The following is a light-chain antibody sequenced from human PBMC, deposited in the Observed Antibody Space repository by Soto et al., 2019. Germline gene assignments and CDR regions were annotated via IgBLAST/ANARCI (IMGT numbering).Light chain of an antibody. CDR1: QSISTK. CDR2: GAS. CDR3: QQYNNWPPWT. Sequence: IVMTPSPATLSVSPCERAPLSVRSSQSISTKLAWYQQKPGQAPRLLIYGASTRATGIPVRFSGSGSGTEFTLTITSLQSEDFAVYYCQQYNNWPPWTFGQGTKVDIK. V-gene: IGKV3-15*01. J-gene: IGKJ1*01.